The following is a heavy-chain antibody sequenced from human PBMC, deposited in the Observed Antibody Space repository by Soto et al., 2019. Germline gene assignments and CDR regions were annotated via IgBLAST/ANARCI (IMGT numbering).Heavy chain of an antibody. J-gene: IGHJ6*02. CDR1: GFIFNTYD. V-gene: IGHV3-30*18. Sequence: QVQLVESGGGVVQPGRSLRLSCAASGFIFNTYDMHWVRQAPGKGLEWVAVISYDGSNKYYADSVKGRLTISSDNSKKLLYLQMNSLRPDDTAVYYCAKGQHCSSTSCYFYYYGMDVWGQGTKVAVSS. CDR3: AKGQHCSSTSCYFYYYGMDV. CDR2: ISYDGSNK. D-gene: IGHD2-2*01.